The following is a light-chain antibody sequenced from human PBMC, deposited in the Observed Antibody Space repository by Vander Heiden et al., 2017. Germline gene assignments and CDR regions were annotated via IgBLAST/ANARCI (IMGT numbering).Light chain of an antibody. J-gene: IGLJ1*01. CDR2: DVS. CDR1: SSDVGGYNY. Sequence: QPASVSGSPGQSITISCTGTSSDVGGYNYVSWYQQHPGKAPKLMIYDVSNRPSGVSNRFSGSKSGNTASLTISGLQAEDEADYYCSSYTSSSTLYVFGTGTKVTVL. CDR3: SSYTSSSTLYV. V-gene: IGLV2-14*01.